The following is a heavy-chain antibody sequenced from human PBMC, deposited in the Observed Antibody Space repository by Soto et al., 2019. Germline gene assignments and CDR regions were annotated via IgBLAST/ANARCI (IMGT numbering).Heavy chain of an antibody. CDR3: ARRDYDILTGYLY. CDR2: IYYSGST. V-gene: IGHV4-39*01. Sequence: QLQLQESGPGLVKPSETLSLTRTVSGGSISSSSYYWGWIRQPPGKGLEWIGSIYYSGSTYYNPSLKSRVTISVDTSKNQFSLKLSSVTAADTAVYYCARRDYDILTGYLYWGQGTLVTVSS. D-gene: IGHD3-9*01. CDR1: GGSISSSSYY. J-gene: IGHJ4*02.